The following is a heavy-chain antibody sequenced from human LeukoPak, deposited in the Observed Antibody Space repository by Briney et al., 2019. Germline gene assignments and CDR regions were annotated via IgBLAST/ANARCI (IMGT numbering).Heavy chain of an antibody. Sequence: SQTLSLTCTVSGGSISSGSYYWSWIRQPPGKGLEWIGEINHSGSTNYNPSLKSRVTISVDTSKNQFSLKLSSVTAADTAVYYCARRIQWYSSGWYRDWGQGTLVTVSS. J-gene: IGHJ4*02. CDR3: ARRIQWYSSGWYRD. CDR1: GGSISSGSYY. D-gene: IGHD6-19*01. CDR2: INHSGST. V-gene: IGHV4-39*07.